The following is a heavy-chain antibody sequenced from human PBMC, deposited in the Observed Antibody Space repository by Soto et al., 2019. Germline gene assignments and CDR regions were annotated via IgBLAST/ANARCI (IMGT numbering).Heavy chain of an antibody. CDR1: GFTFSSYW. CDR3: ARAGRITVFSTGYPLNAFDI. J-gene: IGHJ3*02. D-gene: IGHD3-9*01. V-gene: IGHV3-7*01. Sequence: EVQLVDSGGGLVQPGGSLRLSCAAYGFTFSSYWMSWVRQAPGKGLEWVANIKQDGSEKYYVDSVKGRFTISRDNAKNSLFLQKNRLRAEDTAVYYCARAGRITVFSTGYPLNAFDIWGQGTMVTVSS. CDR2: IKQDGSEK.